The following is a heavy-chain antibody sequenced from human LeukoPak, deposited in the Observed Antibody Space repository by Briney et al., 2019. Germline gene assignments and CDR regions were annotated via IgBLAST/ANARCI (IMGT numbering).Heavy chain of an antibody. CDR3: ATASYDFWTVDY. J-gene: IGHJ4*02. Sequence: PGGSLRLSCAASGFTFSSYAMHWVRQAPGKGLEWVAVISYDGSNKYYADSVKGRFTISRDNSKNTLYLQMNSLRAEDTAVYYCATASYDFWTVDYWGQGTLVTVSS. D-gene: IGHD3/OR15-3a*01. CDR2: ISYDGSNK. CDR1: GFTFSSYA. V-gene: IGHV3-30-3*01.